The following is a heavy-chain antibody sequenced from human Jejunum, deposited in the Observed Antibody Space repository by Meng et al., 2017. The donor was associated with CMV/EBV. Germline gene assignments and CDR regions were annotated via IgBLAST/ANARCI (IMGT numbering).Heavy chain of an antibody. J-gene: IGHJ4*02. V-gene: IGHV4-4*07. D-gene: IGHD6-13*01. CDR3: ARGPYSSSWSFFDY. CDR2: ISPSGST. Sequence: QVRLQESGPGLVKPSETLSLTRTVSRGSISSDYWSWIRQPAGKGLEWIGRISPSGSTNYNPSLKSRVTMSVDTSKTQFSLKLSSVTAADTAVYYCARGPYSSSWSFFDYWGQGTLVTVAS. CDR1: RGSISSDY.